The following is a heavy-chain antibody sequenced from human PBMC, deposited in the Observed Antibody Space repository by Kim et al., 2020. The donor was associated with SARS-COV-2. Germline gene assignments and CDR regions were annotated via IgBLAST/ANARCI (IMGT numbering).Heavy chain of an antibody. D-gene: IGHD3-22*01. V-gene: IGHV5-51*01. Sequence: GESLKISCKGSGYSFTSYWIGWVRQMPGKGLEWMGIIYPGDSDTRYSPSFQGQVTISADKSISTAYLQWSSLKASDTAMYYCARGRGSGYYFDAFDIWGQGTMVTVSS. J-gene: IGHJ3*02. CDR2: IYPGDSDT. CDR3: ARGRGSGYYFDAFDI. CDR1: GYSFTSYW.